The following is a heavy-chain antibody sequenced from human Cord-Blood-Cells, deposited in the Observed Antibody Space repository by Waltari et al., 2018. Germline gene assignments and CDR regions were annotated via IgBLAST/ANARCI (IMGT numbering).Heavy chain of an antibody. J-gene: IGHJ4*02. D-gene: IGHD2-2*01. CDR1: GFTFSSYA. CDR3: ARDPCSSTSCYYFDY. V-gene: IGHV3-30*04. CDR2: ISYDGSNK. Sequence: QPGRSLRLSCAASGFTFSSYAMHWVRQAPGKGLEWVTVISYDGSNKYYADSVKGRFTISRDNSKNTLYLQMNSLRAEDTAVYYCARDPCSSTSCYYFDYWGQGTLVTVSS.